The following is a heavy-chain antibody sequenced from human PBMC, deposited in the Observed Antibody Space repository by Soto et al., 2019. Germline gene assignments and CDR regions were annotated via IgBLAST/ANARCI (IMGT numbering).Heavy chain of an antibody. D-gene: IGHD4-17*01. J-gene: IGHJ3*01. V-gene: IGHV3-23*01. CDR3: GKDPNGDYFGAFDF. Sequence: EVQMLESGGGLVQPGGSLRLSCAASGFTFSSYALTWGRQAPGKGLEWVSSITGSGDYTRYTDSVKGRFTITRDNAKNTLFLQMKSLRADDTAIYYCGKDPNGDYFGAFDFWGQGTMVTVSS. CDR1: GFTFSSYA. CDR2: ITGSGDYT.